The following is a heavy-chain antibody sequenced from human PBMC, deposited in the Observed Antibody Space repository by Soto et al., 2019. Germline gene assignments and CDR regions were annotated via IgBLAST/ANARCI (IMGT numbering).Heavy chain of an antibody. Sequence: SETLSLTCTVSGGSISSSSYYWGWIRQPPGKGLEWIGSIYYSGSTYYNPSLKSRVTISVDTSKNQFSLKLSSVTAADTAVYYCARESITIFGVAPTVDYWGQGTLVTVSS. CDR1: GGSISSSSYY. CDR3: ARESITIFGVAPTVDY. CDR2: IYYSGST. V-gene: IGHV4-39*02. J-gene: IGHJ4*02. D-gene: IGHD3-3*01.